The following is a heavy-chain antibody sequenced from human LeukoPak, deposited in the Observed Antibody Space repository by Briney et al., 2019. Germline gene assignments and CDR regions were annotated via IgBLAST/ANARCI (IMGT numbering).Heavy chain of an antibody. J-gene: IGHJ4*02. CDR1: GYTFTSYG. CDR3: ARVQPLLYPFDY. D-gene: IGHD2-2*02. V-gene: IGHV1-18*01. Sequence: ASVKVSCKASGYTFTSYGISWVRQAPGQGLEWMGWISAYNGNTNYAQKLQGRVTMTTDTSTSTAYMELRSLRSDDTAVYHCARVQPLLYPFDYWGQGTLVTVSS. CDR2: ISAYNGNT.